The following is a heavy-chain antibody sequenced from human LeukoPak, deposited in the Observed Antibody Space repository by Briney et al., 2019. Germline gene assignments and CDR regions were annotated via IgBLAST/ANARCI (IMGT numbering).Heavy chain of an antibody. V-gene: IGHV4-59*01. CDR1: GGSINNYY. D-gene: IGHD4-17*01. Sequence: SETLSLTCTVSGGSINNYYWSWIRPPPRKGLEWIGYIYYRGSTNYNPSLKSRVTFSVDTSKNQFSLKLNSVTAADTAVYYCARGGDYGDLRYFDYWGQGTLVIVSS. J-gene: IGHJ4*02. CDR2: IYYRGST. CDR3: ARGGDYGDLRYFDY.